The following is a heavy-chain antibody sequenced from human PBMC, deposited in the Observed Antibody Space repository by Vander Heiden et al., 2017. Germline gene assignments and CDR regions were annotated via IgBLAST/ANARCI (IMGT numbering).Heavy chain of an antibody. J-gene: IGHJ4*02. Sequence: LQLHESGPGLVKPSETLSLTFAVSGASITSGIYYWGWIRQPPGKGLEWIGSVSYGGRTDYNPSLRSRVTISLDTSKNQFSLRLSSVTVADTAVYYCTTVTNGWGQGTLVTVSS. CDR3: TTVTNG. D-gene: IGHD4-17*01. V-gene: IGHV4-39*01. CDR1: GASITSGIYY. CDR2: VSYGGRT.